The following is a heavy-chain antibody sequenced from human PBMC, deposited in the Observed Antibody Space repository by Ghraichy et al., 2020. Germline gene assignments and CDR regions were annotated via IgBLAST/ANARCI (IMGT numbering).Heavy chain of an antibody. D-gene: IGHD3-22*01. J-gene: IGHJ3*02. CDR1: GGSISSYY. Sequence: SETLSLTCTVSGGSISSYYWSWIRQPPGKGLEWIGYIYYSGSTNYNPSLKSRVTISVDTSKNQFSLKLSSVTAADTAVYYCASDSSGYYLDAFDIWGQGTMVTVSS. V-gene: IGHV4-59*01. CDR3: ASDSSGYYLDAFDI. CDR2: IYYSGST.